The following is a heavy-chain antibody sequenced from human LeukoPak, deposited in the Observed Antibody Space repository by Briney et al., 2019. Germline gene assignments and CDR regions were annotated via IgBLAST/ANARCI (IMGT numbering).Heavy chain of an antibody. V-gene: IGHV3-23*01. CDR2: ISGSGDAT. CDR1: GFTFSGYS. J-gene: IGHJ3*02. CDR3: AKRRDGFDI. Sequence: PGGSLRLSCAASGFTFSGYSMSWVRQAPGKGPEWVSTISGSGDATYYADSVKGRFTISRDNSKNTLYVQMNSLRAEDTAVYYCAKRRDGFDIWGQGTMVTVSS.